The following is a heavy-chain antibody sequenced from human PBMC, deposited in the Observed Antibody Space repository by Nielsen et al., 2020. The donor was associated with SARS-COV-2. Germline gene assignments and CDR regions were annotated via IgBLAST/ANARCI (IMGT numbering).Heavy chain of an antibody. Sequence: GGSLRLSCVASGFTFSSYGIHWVRQAPGKGLDWVAVMSYDGSLKFYADSVKGRFTISRDNSKNTSFLQMNSLRVDDTAVYYCAKDSEVAGYDHWGQGTLVTVSS. CDR2: MSYDGSLK. CDR1: GFTFSSYG. V-gene: IGHV3-30*18. CDR3: AKDSEVAGYDH. D-gene: IGHD6-19*01. J-gene: IGHJ5*02.